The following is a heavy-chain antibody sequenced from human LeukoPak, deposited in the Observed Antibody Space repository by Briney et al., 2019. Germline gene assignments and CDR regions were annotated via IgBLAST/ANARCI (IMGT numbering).Heavy chain of an antibody. J-gene: IGHJ4*02. D-gene: IGHD6-19*01. CDR2: FDTGFGT. CDR1: GFTFSTAS. V-gene: IGHV3-23*01. Sequence: GGSLRLSCAASGFTFSTASLHWVRRPQDRGLKGVSAFDTGFGTYYPDSLRGRFTISRDNSKNTLFLQMNGLRAEDTAVYYCARSSGWWSLDYWGQGTLVTVSS. CDR3: ARSSGWWSLDY.